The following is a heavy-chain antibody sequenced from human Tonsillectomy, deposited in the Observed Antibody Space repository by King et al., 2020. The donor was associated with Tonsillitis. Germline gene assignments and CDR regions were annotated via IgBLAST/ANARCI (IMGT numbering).Heavy chain of an antibody. Sequence: VQLVESGGGVVQPGRSLRLSCAASGFTFSRNGMHWVRQAPGKGLEWVANIWFDGSNKYYADSVEGRFPISSDNSKNTLYLQMNSLRAEDTALYYCARDGGLYGVFLAHWRQGTRVSVSS. CDR1: GFTFSRNG. J-gene: IGHJ4*02. V-gene: IGHV3-33*08. CDR2: IWFDGSNK. CDR3: ARDGGLYGVFLAH. D-gene: IGHD3-10*01.